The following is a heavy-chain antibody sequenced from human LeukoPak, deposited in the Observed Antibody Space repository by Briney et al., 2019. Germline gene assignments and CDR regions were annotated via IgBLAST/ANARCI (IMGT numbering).Heavy chain of an antibody. CDR3: ARALVGSGYYYSSDY. J-gene: IGHJ4*02. D-gene: IGHD3-22*01. V-gene: IGHV3-53*01. CDR2: IYSGGST. CDR1: GFTVSSNY. Sequence: PGGSLRLSCAASGFTVSSNYMSWVRQAPGKGLEWVSVIYSGGSTYYADSVKGRFTISRDNSKNTLYLQMNSLRAEDTAVYYCARALVGSGYYYSSDYWGQRTLVTVSS.